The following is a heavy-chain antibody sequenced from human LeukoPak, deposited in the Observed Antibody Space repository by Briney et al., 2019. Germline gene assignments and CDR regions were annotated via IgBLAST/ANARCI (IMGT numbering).Heavy chain of an antibody. V-gene: IGHV3-74*01. CDR2: IDIDGSGA. Sequence: GGSLRLSCAASGFTFSSYWMHWVRQVPGKGLVWVSRIDIDGSGARYADSVKGRFTISRDNAKITVYLQMNSLRAEDTAVFYCARSWGSAGHFDYWGQGTLVTVSS. CDR1: GFTFSSYW. CDR3: ARSWGSAGHFDY. D-gene: IGHD7-27*01. J-gene: IGHJ4*02.